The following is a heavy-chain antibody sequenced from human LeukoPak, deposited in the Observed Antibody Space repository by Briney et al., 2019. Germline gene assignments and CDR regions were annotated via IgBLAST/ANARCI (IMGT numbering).Heavy chain of an antibody. J-gene: IGHJ4*02. CDR1: GGTFSSYA. V-gene: IGHV1-69*06. CDR3: ARERRIYYDSSGTPDY. CDR2: IIPIFGTA. Sequence: ASVKVSCKASGGTFSSYAISWVRQAPGQGLEWMGGIIPIFGTANYAQKFQGRVTITADKSTSTAYMELSRLRSDDTAVYYCARERRIYYDSSGTPDYWGQGTLVTVSS. D-gene: IGHD3-22*01.